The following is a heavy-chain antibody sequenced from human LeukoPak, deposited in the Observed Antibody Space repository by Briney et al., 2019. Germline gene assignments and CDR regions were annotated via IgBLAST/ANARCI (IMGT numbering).Heavy chain of an antibody. CDR2: IRYDGRNK. D-gene: IGHD1-1*01. CDR3: AKGGSNNWSFDN. V-gene: IGHV3-30*02. Sequence: GGSLRLSCATAGLTFSNYGMHWVRQAPGKGLQWVAYIRYDGRNKYSADSVKGRFTIYRDNSKSTLYLQMNSLRPEDTAVYYCAKGGSNNWSFDNWGQGTLVTVSS. J-gene: IGHJ4*02. CDR1: GLTFSNYG.